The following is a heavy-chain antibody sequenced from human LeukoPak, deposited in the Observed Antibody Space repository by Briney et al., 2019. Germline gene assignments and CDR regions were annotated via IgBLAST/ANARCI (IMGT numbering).Heavy chain of an antibody. CDR1: GFTFSSYS. J-gene: IGHJ6*02. D-gene: IGHD2-2*01. CDR3: ARGYCSSTSCYGYYYYGMDV. V-gene: IGHV3-21*01. CDR2: ISSSSSYI. Sequence: PGRSLRLSCVASGFTFSSYSMNWVRQAPGKGLEWVSSISSSSSYIYYADSVKGRFTISRDNAKNSLYLQMNSLRAEDTAVYYCARGYCSSTSCYGYYYYGMDVWGQGTTVTVSS.